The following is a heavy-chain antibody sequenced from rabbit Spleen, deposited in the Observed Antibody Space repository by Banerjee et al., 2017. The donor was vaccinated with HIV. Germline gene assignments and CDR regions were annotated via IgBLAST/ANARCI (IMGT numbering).Heavy chain of an antibody. CDR3: ARGTAYSGLNSTL. J-gene: IGHJ4*01. D-gene: IGHD7-1*01. Sequence: QSLEESGGGLVQPEGSLTLTCKASGFTLSGYYYMCWVRQAPGKGLEWIGCISTNSGNTYYASWAKGRFTISKTSSTTVTLQMTSLTAADTATYFCARGTAYSGLNSTLWGPGTLVTVS. CDR2: ISTNSGNT. CDR1: GFTLSGYYY. V-gene: IGHV1S40*01.